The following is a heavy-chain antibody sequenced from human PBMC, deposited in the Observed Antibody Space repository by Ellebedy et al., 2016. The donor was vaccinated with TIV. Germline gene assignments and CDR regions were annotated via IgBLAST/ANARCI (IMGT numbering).Heavy chain of an antibody. V-gene: IGHV5-10-1*01. CDR3: ARHLIGLSSWGPADQ. CDR2: IDPSDSYT. J-gene: IGHJ5*02. Sequence: GESLKISCKGSGYMFSRYWISWVRQMPGQGLEWMGRIDPSDSYTNYSPSFQGHVTFSADKSISTAYLQWSSLKASDTAMYYCARHLIGLSSWGPADQWGQGTLVTVSS. CDR1: GYMFSRYW. D-gene: IGHD6-13*01.